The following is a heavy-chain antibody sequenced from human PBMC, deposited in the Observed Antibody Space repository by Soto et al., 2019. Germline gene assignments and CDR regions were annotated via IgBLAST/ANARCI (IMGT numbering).Heavy chain of an antibody. CDR3: ANDAYRRYEQRGHYYGMDV. CDR2: ISYDGSNR. D-gene: IGHD5-12*01. J-gene: IGHJ6*02. V-gene: IGHV3-30*18. CDR1: GFTFSNFG. Sequence: QVQLVESGGGVVQPGRSLRLSCAASGFTFSNFGIHWVRQAPGKGLEWVAVISYDGSNRYYGDSVKGRFTISRDNSKNTLYLQMNSLRAEDTAVYYCANDAYRRYEQRGHYYGMDVGGQGTTATVSS.